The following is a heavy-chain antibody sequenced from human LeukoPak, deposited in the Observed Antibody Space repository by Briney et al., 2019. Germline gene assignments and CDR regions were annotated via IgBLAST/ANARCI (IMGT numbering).Heavy chain of an antibody. J-gene: IGHJ4*02. CDR2: ISSSSSYI. V-gene: IGHV3-21*01. CDR3: AKDSGGSSWFYFDY. CDR1: GFTFSSYS. Sequence: PGGSLRLSCAASGFTFSSYSMNWVRQAPGKGLEWVSSISSSSSYIYYADSVKGRFTISRDNSKNTLYLQMNSLRAEDTAVYYCAKDSGGSSWFYFDYWGQGTLVTVSS. D-gene: IGHD6-13*01.